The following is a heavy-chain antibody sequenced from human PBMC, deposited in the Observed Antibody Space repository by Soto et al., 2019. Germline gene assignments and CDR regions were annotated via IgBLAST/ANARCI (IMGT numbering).Heavy chain of an antibody. D-gene: IGHD3-22*01. V-gene: IGHV3-33*01. CDR2: IWYDGSNK. J-gene: IGHJ4*02. CDR3: ARDTAEGYYDRSGLHY. CDR1: GFTFSSYG. Sequence: GGSLRLSCAASGFTFSSYGMHWVRQAPGKGLEWVAVIWYDGSNKYYADSVKGRFTISRDNSKNTLYLQMNSLRAEDTAVYYCARDTAEGYYDRSGLHYWGQGTLVTVSS.